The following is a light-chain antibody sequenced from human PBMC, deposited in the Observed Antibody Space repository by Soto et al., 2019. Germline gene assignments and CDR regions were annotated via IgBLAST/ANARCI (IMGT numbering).Light chain of an antibody. CDR3: QQYESLPLT. CDR2: DAS. V-gene: IGKV1-33*01. CDR1: QDINKN. Sequence: DIPMTQSPSSLSASVGDRVTITCQASQDINKNLIWYQQKPGKAPKLLIYDASDLETGVPSRFSGSGSGTGFTFTISSLQPEDFATYYCQQYESLPLTFGQGTRLEMK. J-gene: IGKJ5*01.